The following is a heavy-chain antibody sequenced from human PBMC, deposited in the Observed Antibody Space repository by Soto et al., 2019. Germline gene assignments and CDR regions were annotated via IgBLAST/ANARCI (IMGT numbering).Heavy chain of an antibody. CDR3: AKASGYTYGYPLDD. Sequence: GGSLRLSCAASGFTFSTYAMSWVRQAPGKGLEWVSCISGSDGNTYYADSVKGRFTISRDYSKNTLYLQMSSLRAEDTALYYCAKASGYTYGYPLDDWGRGTLVTVSS. CDR2: ISGSDGNT. V-gene: IGHV3-23*01. D-gene: IGHD5-18*01. CDR1: GFTFSTYA. J-gene: IGHJ4*02.